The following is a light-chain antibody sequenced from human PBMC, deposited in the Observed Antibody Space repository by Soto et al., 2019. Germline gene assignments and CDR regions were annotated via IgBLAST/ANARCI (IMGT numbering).Light chain of an antibody. V-gene: IGKV1-39*01. CDR1: QCISTY. Sequence: DIQMTQSPSSLSASVGDRVTITCRARQCISTYLNWFQQKQGKAPRSMIYDAPSLQSAAPSRFSGSASGQAFTLTISSLQPDDFATYYYQRSYSSTRTTFGQGIRVRIK. CDR3: QRSYSSTRTT. CDR2: DAP. J-gene: IGKJ5*01.